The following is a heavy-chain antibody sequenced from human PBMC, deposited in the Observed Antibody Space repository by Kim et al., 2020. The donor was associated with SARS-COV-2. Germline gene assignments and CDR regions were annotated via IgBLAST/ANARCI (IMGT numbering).Heavy chain of an antibody. Sequence: GGSLRLSCAASGFTLSDYNMSWMRQAPGKGLEWVAYISGSGNTIYYAESVKGRYTISRDNAKNSLYLQMNSLRAEDTAIYYCARDPQRRDGYNFNSWGQGMLVIVSS. CDR3: ARDPQRRDGYNFNS. J-gene: IGHJ4*02. CDR2: ISGSGNTI. D-gene: IGHD5-12*01. CDR1: GFTLSDYN. V-gene: IGHV3-11*01.